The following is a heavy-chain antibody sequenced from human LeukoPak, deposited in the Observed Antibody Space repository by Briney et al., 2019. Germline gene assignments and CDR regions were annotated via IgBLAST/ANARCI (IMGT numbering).Heavy chain of an antibody. CDR1: GFTFSSYW. Sequence: GRSLRLSCAASGFTFSSYWMHWVRQGPGKGLVWVSRIKTDGSSTDYADSVKGRFTISRDNAKNTLYLEMNSLRAEDTAVYYCARDRGSYYDYWGQGTLVTVSS. CDR3: ARDRGSYYDY. V-gene: IGHV3-74*01. CDR2: IKTDGSST. D-gene: IGHD1-26*01. J-gene: IGHJ4*02.